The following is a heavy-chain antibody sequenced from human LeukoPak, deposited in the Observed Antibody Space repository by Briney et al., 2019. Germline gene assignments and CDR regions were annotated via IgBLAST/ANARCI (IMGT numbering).Heavy chain of an antibody. CDR3: AREIIGGDDL. CDR1: GFTFSSYW. CDR2: IKQDGSEK. V-gene: IGHV3-7*01. Sequence: PGGSLRLSCAASGFTFSSYWMSWVRQAPGKGLEWVANIKQDGSEKYYVDSVKGRFTISRDNSKKTVYLQMNSLRPEDTAIYFCAREIIGGDDLWGQGTLVTVSS. D-gene: IGHD2-21*01. J-gene: IGHJ5*02.